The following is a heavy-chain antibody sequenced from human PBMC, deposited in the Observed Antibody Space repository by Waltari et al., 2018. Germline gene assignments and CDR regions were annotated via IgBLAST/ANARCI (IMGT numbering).Heavy chain of an antibody. J-gene: IGHJ3*02. CDR1: GGPFSSYA. CDR2: ILPIFGTA. CDR3: ARVSMYYYDSSGYLNAFDI. V-gene: IGHV1-69*01. Sequence: QVQLVQSGAEVKKPGSSVKVSCKASGGPFSSYAISWVRQAPGHGLEWMGGILPIFGTANYAQKFQGRVTITADESTSTAYMELSSLRSEDTAVYYCARVSMYYYDSSGYLNAFDIWGQGTMVTVSS. D-gene: IGHD3-22*01.